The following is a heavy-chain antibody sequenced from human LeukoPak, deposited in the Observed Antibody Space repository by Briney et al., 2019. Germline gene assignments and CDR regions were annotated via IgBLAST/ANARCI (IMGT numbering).Heavy chain of an antibody. Sequence: ASVKVSCKASGYTFTSYDINWVRQATGQGLERMGWMNPNSGNTGYAQKFQGRVTMTRNTSISTAYMELSSLRSEDTAVYYCARARPQYSSGWYSGHYFDYWGQGTLVTVSS. V-gene: IGHV1-8*01. CDR2: MNPNSGNT. D-gene: IGHD6-19*01. CDR3: ARARPQYSSGWYSGHYFDY. CDR1: GYTFTSYD. J-gene: IGHJ4*02.